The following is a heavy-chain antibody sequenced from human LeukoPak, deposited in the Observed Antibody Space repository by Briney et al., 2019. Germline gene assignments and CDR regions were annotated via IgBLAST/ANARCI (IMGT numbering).Heavy chain of an antibody. Sequence: PSETLSLTCTVSGGSISNYYWSWIRQPAGKGLEWIGRIYNSGSTNYNPSLKSRVTISVDTSKNQFSLKLGSVTAADTAVYYCARHQYSSSWYVKDDYYYYMDVWGKGTTVTISS. D-gene: IGHD6-13*01. V-gene: IGHV4-4*07. CDR1: GGSISNYY. J-gene: IGHJ6*03. CDR2: IYNSGST. CDR3: ARHQYSSSWYVKDDYYYYMDV.